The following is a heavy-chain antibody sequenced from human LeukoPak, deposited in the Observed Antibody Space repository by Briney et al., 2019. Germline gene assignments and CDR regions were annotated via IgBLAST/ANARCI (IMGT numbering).Heavy chain of an antibody. CDR2: INHSGST. D-gene: IGHD3-10*01. CDR3: ARAFDDSMVRGVSMDV. V-gene: IGHV4-34*01. CDR1: GGSFSGYY. J-gene: IGHJ6*04. Sequence: SETLSLTCAVYGGSFSGYYWSWIRQPPGKGLEWIGEINHSGSTNYNPSLKSRVTISVDTSKNQFSLKLSSVTAADTAVYYCARAFDDSMVRGVSMDVWGKGTTVTVSS.